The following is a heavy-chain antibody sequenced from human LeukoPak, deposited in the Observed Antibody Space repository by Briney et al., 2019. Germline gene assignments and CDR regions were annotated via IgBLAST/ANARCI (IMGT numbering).Heavy chain of an antibody. CDR1: GDSISRSGYH. D-gene: IGHD4-17*01. V-gene: IGHV4-39*01. Sequence: SETLSLTCSVSGDSISRSGYHWGWIRQPPGKGLEWIANIYYSGSTFYNPSLKSRVTISVDTSKSQFFLNLSSVTAADTAVYYCARPLPDYGDYVGSYGMDVWGQGTTVTVSS. CDR2: IYYSGST. J-gene: IGHJ6*02. CDR3: ARPLPDYGDYVGSYGMDV.